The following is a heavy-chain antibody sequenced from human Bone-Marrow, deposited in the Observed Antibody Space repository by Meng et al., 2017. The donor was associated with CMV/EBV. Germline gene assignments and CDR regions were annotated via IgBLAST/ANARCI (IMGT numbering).Heavy chain of an antibody. J-gene: IGHJ6*02. D-gene: IGHD6-19*01. CDR2: INPSGGST. CDR1: GYTFTSYY. V-gene: IGHV1-46*01. CDR3: ARVGVAVAGNSYYGMDV. Sequence: ASVKVSCKASGYTFTSYYMHWVRQAPGQGLEWMGIINPSGGSTSYAQKFQGRVTMTRDTSTSTVYMELSSLRSEDTAVYYCARVGVAVAGNSYYGMDVWGQGTTVTVSS.